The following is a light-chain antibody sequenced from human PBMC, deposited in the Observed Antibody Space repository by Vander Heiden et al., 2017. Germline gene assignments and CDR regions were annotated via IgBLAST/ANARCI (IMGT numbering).Light chain of an antibody. J-gene: IGLJ3*02. CDR3: AAWDDSLNGWV. Sequence: QSVLTQPPSASGPPGQRVTISCSGSSSNIGSNTVNWYQQLPGTAPKLLIYSNNQRPSGVPARFSGSKSGTSASLAISGLQSEDEADYYCAAWDDSLNGWVFGGGTKLTVL. CDR2: SNN. CDR1: SSNIGSNT. V-gene: IGLV1-44*01.